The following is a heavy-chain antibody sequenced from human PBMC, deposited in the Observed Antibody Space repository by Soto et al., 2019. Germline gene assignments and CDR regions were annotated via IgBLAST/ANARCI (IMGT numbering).Heavy chain of an antibody. CDR3: ARGALIDGHNYFSLEV. CDR2: IIPHFGPA. J-gene: IGHJ6*01. CDR1: GYSFNNDG. D-gene: IGHD1-1*01. Sequence: GASVKVSCKAPGYSFNNDGVNWVRQAAGQGLEWVGGIIPHFGPAKYPQKLQGRATITVDTPKNTVFMEVLRLTSDDTAIYYCARGALIDGHNYFSLEVWGQGPSVSVSS. V-gene: IGHV1-69*06.